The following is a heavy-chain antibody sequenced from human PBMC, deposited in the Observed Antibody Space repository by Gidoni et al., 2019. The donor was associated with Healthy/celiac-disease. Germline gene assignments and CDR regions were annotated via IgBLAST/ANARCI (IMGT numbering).Heavy chain of an antibody. CDR2: IYYSGST. CDR1: GGSISSSSYY. CDR3: ARTGLYERRWFDP. D-gene: IGHD2-8*01. J-gene: IGHJ5*02. Sequence: QLQLQESGPGLVKPSETLSLTCTVSGGSISSSSYYWGWIRQPPGKGLEWIGSIYYSGSTYYNPSLKSRVTISVDTSKNQFSLKLSSVTAADTAVYYCARTGLYERRWFDPWGQGTLVTVSS. V-gene: IGHV4-39*01.